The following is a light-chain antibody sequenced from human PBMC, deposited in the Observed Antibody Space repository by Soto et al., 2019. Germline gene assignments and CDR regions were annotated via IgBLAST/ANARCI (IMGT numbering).Light chain of an antibody. CDR1: QSIDTA. Sequence: DIQMTQSPSTLSASVGDRVTITCRASQSIDTALAWYQQKPGKAPKLLIYAASSLQSGVPSRFSGSGSGTDFTLAISSLQPEDFATYYCQQNYSPPPITFGQGTRLEIK. CDR3: QQNYSPPPIT. J-gene: IGKJ5*01. CDR2: AAS. V-gene: IGKV1-39*01.